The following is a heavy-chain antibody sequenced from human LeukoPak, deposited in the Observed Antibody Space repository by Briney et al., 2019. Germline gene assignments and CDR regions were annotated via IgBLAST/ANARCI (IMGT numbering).Heavy chain of an antibody. Sequence: SQTLSLTCTVSGGSISSGDYYWSWLRQPPGKVLEWIGYIYYSGSTYHNPSLKSRVTISVDTSKNQFSLKLSSVSAADTAVYYCARVEYSSSWSAFDIWGQGTMLTVSS. V-gene: IGHV4-30-4*08. J-gene: IGHJ3*02. D-gene: IGHD6-13*01. CDR1: GGSISSGDYY. CDR3: ARVEYSSSWSAFDI. CDR2: IYYSGST.